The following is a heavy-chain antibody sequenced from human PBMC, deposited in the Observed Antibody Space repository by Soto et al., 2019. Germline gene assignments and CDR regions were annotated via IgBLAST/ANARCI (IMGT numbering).Heavy chain of an antibody. CDR3: ARGGGVGVAGSAAFDM. V-gene: IGHV1-46*01. J-gene: IGHJ3*02. Sequence: QLHLVQSGAAVKKPGASVTVSCSASGYPVTAYYMHWVRQAPGRGLERMGGINPATGAATYTQPIQAGVTHNRDTSTSTVFMEPSGLTSEATAVFYCARGGGVGVAGSAAFDMWGQGTLVTVSS. D-gene: IGHD3-3*01. CDR1: GYPVTAYY. CDR2: INPATGAA.